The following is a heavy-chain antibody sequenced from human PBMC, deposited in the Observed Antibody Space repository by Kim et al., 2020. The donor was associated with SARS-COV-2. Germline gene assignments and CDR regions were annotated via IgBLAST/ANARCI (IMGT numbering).Heavy chain of an antibody. CDR3: AREGSGSYNWFDP. J-gene: IGHJ5*02. D-gene: IGHD3-10*01. V-gene: IGHV1-3*01. Sequence: QNFQGRVTITRDTSATAAYMELSSLTYKDTAVYYCAREGSGSYNWFDPWGQGILVTVSS.